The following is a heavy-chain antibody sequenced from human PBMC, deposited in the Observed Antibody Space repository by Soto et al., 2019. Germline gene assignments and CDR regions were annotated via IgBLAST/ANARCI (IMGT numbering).Heavy chain of an antibody. CDR3: AKARLWGGDGYNSYYYNAMDV. CDR1: GFTFDDYA. D-gene: IGHD3-16*01. J-gene: IGHJ6*02. Sequence: EMQLVESGGGLVQPGRSLRLSCAASGFTFDDYAMYWVRQGPGKGLEWVSGISWYSGRIGYADSVRGRFTISRDNAKNSLYLQMNRLRPEDTALYYCAKARLWGGDGYNSYYYNAMDVWGQGTTVTVSS. V-gene: IGHV3-9*01. CDR2: ISWYSGRI.